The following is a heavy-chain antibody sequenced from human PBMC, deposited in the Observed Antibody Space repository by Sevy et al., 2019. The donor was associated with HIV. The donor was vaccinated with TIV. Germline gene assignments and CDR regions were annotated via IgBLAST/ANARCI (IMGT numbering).Heavy chain of an antibody. J-gene: IGHJ4*02. CDR2: ISGSGAST. V-gene: IGHV3-23*01. Sequence: GGSLRLSCAASGFTFSSYAMSWVRQAPGKGLEWVSAISGSGASTYYADSVNGRLTISRDNSKNTLYLQMNSLRAEDTAVYYCAKEAAGYNYDSSGSFDHWGQGTLVTVSS. CDR3: AKEAAGYNYDSSGSFDH. D-gene: IGHD3-22*01. CDR1: GFTFSSYA.